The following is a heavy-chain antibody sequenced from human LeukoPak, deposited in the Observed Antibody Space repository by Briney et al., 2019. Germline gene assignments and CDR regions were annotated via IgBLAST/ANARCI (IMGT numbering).Heavy chain of an antibody. J-gene: IGHJ4*02. D-gene: IGHD6-13*01. Sequence: PGRSLRLSCAASRFTISNYCMHWVRQAPGKGLEWVAVIWFDGSNKYYADSVKGRFTISRDNSKNTLFLLMNGLRAEDTAVYYCARDRSSWSPFYYFDYWGRGTLVTVSS. CDR3: ARDRSSWSPFYYFDY. V-gene: IGHV3-33*01. CDR1: RFTISNYC. CDR2: IWFDGSNK.